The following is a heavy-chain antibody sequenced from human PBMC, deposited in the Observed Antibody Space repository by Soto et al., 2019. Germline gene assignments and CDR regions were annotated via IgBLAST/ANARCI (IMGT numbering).Heavy chain of an antibody. D-gene: IGHD3-10*01. CDR3: ATLIRRLYYYGSCGPIYNWCDP. CDR2: FDPEDGET. Sequence: ASVKVSCKVSGYTLTELSMHWVRQAPGKGLEWMGGFDPEDGETIYAQKFQGRVTMTEDTSTDTAYMELSSLRSEDTAVYYCATLIRRLYYYGSCGPIYNWCDPWAQGTVGTVSA. CDR1: GYTLTELS. J-gene: IGHJ5*02. V-gene: IGHV1-24*01.